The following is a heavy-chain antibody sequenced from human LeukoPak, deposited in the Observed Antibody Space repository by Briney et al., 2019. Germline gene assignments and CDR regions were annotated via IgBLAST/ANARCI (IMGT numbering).Heavy chain of an antibody. J-gene: IGHJ6*03. CDR3: AQLFYYYYYMDV. V-gene: IGHV3-7*01. D-gene: IGHD1-1*01. CDR1: GFTVSSNY. CDR2: INQDGSTK. Sequence: GGSLRLSCAVSGFTVSSNYMNWVRQAPGKGLEWVANINQDGSTKYYVDSVKGRFTISRDNAKNSLYLQMNSLRAEDTAVYYCAQLFYYYYYMDVCGNGTTVTVSS.